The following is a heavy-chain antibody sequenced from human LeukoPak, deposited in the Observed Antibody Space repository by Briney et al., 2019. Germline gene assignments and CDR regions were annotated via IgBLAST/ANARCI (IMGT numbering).Heavy chain of an antibody. Sequence: PGGSLRLSCAASGFTFSSYGMHWVRQAPGKGLEWVAVISYDGSNKYYADSVKGRFTISRDNSKNTLYLQMNSLRAEDTAVYYCAKEDGYNFPYYYYGMDVWGQGTTVTVSS. CDR2: ISYDGSNK. CDR1: GFTFSSYG. CDR3: AKEDGYNFPYYYYGMDV. D-gene: IGHD5-24*01. J-gene: IGHJ6*02. V-gene: IGHV3-30*18.